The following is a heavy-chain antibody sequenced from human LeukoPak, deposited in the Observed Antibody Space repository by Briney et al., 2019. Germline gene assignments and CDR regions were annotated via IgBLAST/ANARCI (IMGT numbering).Heavy chain of an antibody. Sequence: PGGSLRLSCAASGFTVSRNYMSWVRQAPGKGLEWVSVIYNGGTTHYADSVKGRFTISRDHSQNTLYLQMNSLRVEDTAVYYCAREGASSLVRGVIGYWGPGTLVTVSS. D-gene: IGHD3-10*01. J-gene: IGHJ4*02. CDR1: GFTVSRNY. CDR3: AREGASSLVRGVIGY. CDR2: IYNGGTT. V-gene: IGHV3-53*01.